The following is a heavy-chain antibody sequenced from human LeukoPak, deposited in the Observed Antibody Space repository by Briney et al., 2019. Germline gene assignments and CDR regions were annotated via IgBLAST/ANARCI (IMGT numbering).Heavy chain of an antibody. V-gene: IGHV4-34*01. CDR3: ARASGKRYYYYGMDV. CDR2: INHSGST. J-gene: IGHJ6*04. CDR1: GGSFSGYY. Sequence: SETLSLTCAVYGGSFSGYYWSWIRQPPGKGLEWIGEINHSGSTNYNPSLKSRVTISVDTSKNQLSLKLSSVTAADTAVYYCARASGKRYYYYGMDVWGKGTTVTVSS. D-gene: IGHD3-10*01.